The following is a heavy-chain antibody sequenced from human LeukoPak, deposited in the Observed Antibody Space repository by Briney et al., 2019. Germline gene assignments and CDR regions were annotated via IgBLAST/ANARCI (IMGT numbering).Heavy chain of an antibody. CDR2: IIPIFGTA. CDR1: GGTFSSYA. V-gene: IGHV1-69*13. D-gene: IGHD3-10*01. CDR3: ARDLGSKVNV. J-gene: IGHJ6*04. Sequence: SSVKVSCKASGGTFSSYAISSVRQAPGQGLEWMGGIIPIFGTANDAQKFQGRVTITADESTSTAYIELSSLRSEDTAVYYCARDLGSKVNVWGKGTTVTVSS.